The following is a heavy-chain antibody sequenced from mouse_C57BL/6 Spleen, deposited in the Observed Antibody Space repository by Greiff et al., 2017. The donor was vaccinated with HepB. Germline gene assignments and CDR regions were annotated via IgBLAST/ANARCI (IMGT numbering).Heavy chain of an antibody. CDR1: GFTFSDYG. CDR3: AREGWYFDV. Sequence: DVKLVESGGGLVKPGGSLKLSCAASGFTFSDYGMHWVRQAPEKGLEWVAYISSGSSTIYYADTVKGRFTISRDNSKYTLFLHMTSLRSEDTAMYYCAREGWYFDVWGTGTTVTVSS. V-gene: IGHV5-17*01. CDR2: ISSGSSTI. J-gene: IGHJ1*03.